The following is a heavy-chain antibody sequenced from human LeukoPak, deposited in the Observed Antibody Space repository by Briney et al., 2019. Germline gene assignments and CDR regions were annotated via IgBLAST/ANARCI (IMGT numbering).Heavy chain of an antibody. D-gene: IGHD1-1*01. Sequence: SGGSLRLSCAASGFTFSSYDMHWVRQATGKGLEWVSAIGTAGDTYYPGSVKGRFTISRENAKNSLYLQMNSLRAGDTAVHYCAIAEGPWRFDHWGQGTLVTVSS. V-gene: IGHV3-13*01. J-gene: IGHJ4*02. CDR1: GFTFSSYD. CDR3: AIAEGPWRFDH. CDR2: IGTAGDT.